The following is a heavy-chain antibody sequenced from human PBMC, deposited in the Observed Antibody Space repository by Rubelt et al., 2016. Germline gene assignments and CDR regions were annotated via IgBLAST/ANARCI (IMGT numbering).Heavy chain of an antibody. CDR1: GGSFSGYY. CDR3: ASSYLGSYLDY. D-gene: IGHD1-26*01. J-gene: IGHJ4*02. CDR2: INHSGST. V-gene: IGHV4-34*01. Sequence: QVQLQQWGAGLLKPSETLSLTCAVYGGSFSGYYWSWIRQPPGKGLGWIGEINHSGSTNYNPSLKSRVTISVDTSKNQFSLKLSSVTAADTAVYYCASSYLGSYLDYWGQGTLVTVSS.